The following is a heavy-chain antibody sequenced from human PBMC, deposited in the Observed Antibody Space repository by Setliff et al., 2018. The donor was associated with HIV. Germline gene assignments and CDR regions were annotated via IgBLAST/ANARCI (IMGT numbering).Heavy chain of an antibody. CDR2: NYYTGTT. CDR1: GGSINTGGYY. Sequence: LSLTCVVSGGSINTGGYYWTWIRQVPGKGLEWIGSNYYTGTTNYNPSLESRLTISIDTSQNHFSLKLTSVTAADTALYFCSRGTYYKGLDPWGQGTLVTVSS. J-gene: IGHJ5*02. V-gene: IGHV4-31*11. D-gene: IGHD3-10*01. CDR3: SRGTYYKGLDP.